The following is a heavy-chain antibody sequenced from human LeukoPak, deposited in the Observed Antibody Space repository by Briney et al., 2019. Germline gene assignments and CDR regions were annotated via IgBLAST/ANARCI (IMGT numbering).Heavy chain of an antibody. Sequence: GGSLRLSCTGSGFTFSNYAITWVRQAPGKGLEWVSTVSATNGDTFYADSVKGRFTISRDISKSTLFLQMNSLTAGDTALYYCVKGGGYTTGWFTDWGQGTPVTVSS. D-gene: IGHD1-1*01. J-gene: IGHJ4*02. CDR3: VKGGGYTTGWFTD. CDR2: VSATNGDT. V-gene: IGHV3-23*01. CDR1: GFTFSNYA.